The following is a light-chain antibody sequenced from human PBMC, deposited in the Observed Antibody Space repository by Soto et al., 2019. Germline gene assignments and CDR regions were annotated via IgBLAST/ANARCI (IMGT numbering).Light chain of an antibody. J-gene: IGKJ2*01. CDR3: QQYATSSPT. CDR1: QSISSW. Sequence: GDRVPITCRASQSISSWLAWYQQRPREAPKLLIYGASSLESGVPSRFSGSGSGTEFTLTISSLQPTDFATYYCQQYATSSPTFGQGTKLEIK. CDR2: GAS. V-gene: IGKV1-5*01.